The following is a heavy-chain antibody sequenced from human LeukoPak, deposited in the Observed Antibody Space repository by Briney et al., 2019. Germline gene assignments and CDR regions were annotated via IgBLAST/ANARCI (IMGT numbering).Heavy chain of an antibody. CDR1: GGSISSGGYS. V-gene: IGHV4-30-2*01. J-gene: IGHJ3*02. CDR3: ARDRFWGYSYGVDAFDI. Sequence: PSETLSLTCAVSGGSISSGGYSWSWIRQPPGKGLEWIGYIYHSGSTYYNPSLKSRVTISVDRSKNQFSPKLSSVTAADTAVYYCARDRFWGYSYGVDAFDIWGQGTMVTVSS. CDR2: IYHSGST. D-gene: IGHD5-18*01.